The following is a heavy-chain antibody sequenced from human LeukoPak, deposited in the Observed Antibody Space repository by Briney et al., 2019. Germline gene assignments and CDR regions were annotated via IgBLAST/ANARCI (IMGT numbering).Heavy chain of an antibody. J-gene: IGHJ5*02. Sequence: PSETLSLTCTVSGGSISSYYWSWIRQPPGKGLEWIGYIYYSGSTNYNPSLKSRVTISVDTSKNQFSLKLSSVTAADTAVYYCARRYSYRLRWFDPWGQGTLVTVSS. CDR3: ARRYSYRLRWFDP. CDR1: GGSISSYY. V-gene: IGHV4-59*12. D-gene: IGHD5-18*01. CDR2: IYYSGST.